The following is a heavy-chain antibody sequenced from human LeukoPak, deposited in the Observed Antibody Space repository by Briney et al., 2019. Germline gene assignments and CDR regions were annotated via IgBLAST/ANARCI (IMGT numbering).Heavy chain of an antibody. V-gene: IGHV4-34*01. CDR1: GGSFSGYY. J-gene: IGHJ6*03. CDR3: ARATDCSGGSCSEYYYYYMDV. CDR2: INHSGST. D-gene: IGHD2-15*01. Sequence: SETLSLTCAVYGGSFSGYYWSWIRQPPGKGLEWIGEINHSGSTNYNPSLKSRVTISVDTSKNQFSLKLSSVTAADTAVYYCARATDCSGGSCSEYYYYYMDVWGKGTTVTISS.